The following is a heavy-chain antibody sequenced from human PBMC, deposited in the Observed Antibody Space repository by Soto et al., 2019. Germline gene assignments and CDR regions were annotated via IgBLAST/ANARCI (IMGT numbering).Heavy chain of an antibody. CDR3: ARAHYGPSGYYFDS. J-gene: IGHJ4*02. V-gene: IGHV4-30-2*01. CDR2: IYHTGSA. D-gene: IGHD3-22*01. Sequence: QVQLQESGSGLVKPSETLSLTCSVSGDSITSGGYSWSWIRQPPRRGLEWIGYIYHTGSASYYPSLKGRVTISVDKSKNQFSLSLNSVTAADTAIYYCARAHYGPSGYYFDSWGQGSLVTVSS. CDR1: GDSITSGGYS.